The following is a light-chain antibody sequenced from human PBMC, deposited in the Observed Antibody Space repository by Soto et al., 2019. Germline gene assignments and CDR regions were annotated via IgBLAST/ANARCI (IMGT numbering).Light chain of an antibody. V-gene: IGKV3-20*01. CDR3: QKHTSSPHMYT. CDR1: QSVSSSY. J-gene: IGKJ2*01. Sequence: EIVLTQSPGTLSLSPGERATLSCRASQSVSSSYLVWYQQKPGQAPRLLISGASSRATGIPDRFSGSGSGTDFTLTISRLEPEDFAVYYCQKHTSSPHMYTLGQGTKLEIK. CDR2: GAS.